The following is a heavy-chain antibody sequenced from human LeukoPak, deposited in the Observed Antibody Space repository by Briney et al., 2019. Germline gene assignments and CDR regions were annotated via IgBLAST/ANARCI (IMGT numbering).Heavy chain of an antibody. D-gene: IGHD3-22*01. Sequence: PGGSLRLSCAASGFTFSSYSMNGVRQAPGKGLEWVSSISSSSSYIYYADSVKGRFTISRDNAKNSLYLQMNSLRAEDTAVYYCAREGYYDSSGYPTLGPFDYWGQGTLVTVSS. V-gene: IGHV3-21*01. J-gene: IGHJ4*02. CDR3: AREGYYDSSGYPTLGPFDY. CDR1: GFTFSSYS. CDR2: ISSSSSYI.